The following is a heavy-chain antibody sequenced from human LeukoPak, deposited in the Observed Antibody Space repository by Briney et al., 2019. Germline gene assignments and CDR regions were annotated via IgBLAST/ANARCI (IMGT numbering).Heavy chain of an antibody. CDR1: GGSISSSSYY. V-gene: IGHV4-39*01. CDR3: ARLDSIHLITY. J-gene: IGHJ4*02. Sequence: SETLSLTCTVSGGSISSSSYYWGWLRQPPGKGLEWIGTIYYSGSTYYNPSLKSRVTISVDTSKNQFSLKLSSVTAADTAVYYCARLDSIHLITYWGQGTLVTVSS. CDR2: IYYSGST. D-gene: IGHD3-16*01.